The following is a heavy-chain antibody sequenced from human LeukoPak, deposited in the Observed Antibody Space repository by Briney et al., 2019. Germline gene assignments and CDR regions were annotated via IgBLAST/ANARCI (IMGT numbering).Heavy chain of an antibody. Sequence: GGSLRLSCAVSGFSFSTYAMSLVRQAPGEGLEWVSGITGSGTGTYYADSVKGRFTISRDNSRNTLYLEMSNLRAEGTAIYYCAKDETLSGINYFAYWGQGTLVTVSS. D-gene: IGHD1-20*01. CDR2: ITGSGTGT. V-gene: IGHV3-23*01. J-gene: IGHJ4*02. CDR3: AKDETLSGINYFAY. CDR1: GFSFSTYA.